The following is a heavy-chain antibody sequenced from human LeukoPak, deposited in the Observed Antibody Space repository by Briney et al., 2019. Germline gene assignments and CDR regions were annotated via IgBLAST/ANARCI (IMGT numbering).Heavy chain of an antibody. CDR2: INHSGST. Sequence: SETLSLTCAVYGGSFSGYYWSWIRQPPGKGLEWIGEINHSGSTNYNPSLKSRVTISVDTSKNQFSLKLSSVTAADTAVYYCARVEGDTAMPHGAFDIWGQGTMVTVSS. D-gene: IGHD5-18*01. V-gene: IGHV4-34*01. CDR3: ARVEGDTAMPHGAFDI. J-gene: IGHJ3*02. CDR1: GGSFSGYY.